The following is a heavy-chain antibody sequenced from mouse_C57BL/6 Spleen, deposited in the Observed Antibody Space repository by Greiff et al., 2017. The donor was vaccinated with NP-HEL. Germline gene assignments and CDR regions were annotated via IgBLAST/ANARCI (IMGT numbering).Heavy chain of an antibody. CDR2: IHPNSGST. Sequence: QVQLQQPGAELVKPGASVKLSCKASGYTFTSYWMHWVKQRPGQGLEWIGMIHPNSGSTNYNEKFKSKATLTVDKSSSTAYMQLSSLTSEDSAVYYCASTVVANYYAMDYWGQRTSVTVSS. V-gene: IGHV1-64*01. CDR3: ASTVVANYYAMDY. J-gene: IGHJ4*01. CDR1: GYTFTSYW. D-gene: IGHD1-1*01.